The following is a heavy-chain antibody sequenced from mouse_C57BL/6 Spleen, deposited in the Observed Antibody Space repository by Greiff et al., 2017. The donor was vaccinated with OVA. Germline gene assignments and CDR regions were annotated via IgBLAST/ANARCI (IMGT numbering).Heavy chain of an antibody. V-gene: IGHV5-4*03. J-gene: IGHJ2*01. CDR3: ARASFNFLFDY. CDR2: ISDGGSYT. CDR1: GFTFSSYA. D-gene: IGHD4-1*02. Sequence: EVKLMESGGGLVKPGGSLKLSCAASGFTFSSYAMSWVRQTPEKRLEWVATISDGGSYTYYPDNVKGRFTISRDNAKNNLYLQMSHLKSEDTAMYYCARASFNFLFDYWGQGTTLTVSS.